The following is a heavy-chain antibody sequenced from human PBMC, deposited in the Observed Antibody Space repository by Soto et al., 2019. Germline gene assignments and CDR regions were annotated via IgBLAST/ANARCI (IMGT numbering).Heavy chain of an antibody. CDR2: IYYSGST. D-gene: IGHD4-17*01. CDR1: GGSISSGGYY. V-gene: IGHV4-31*03. CDR3: ARAARATQRKSPTGEFDP. Sequence: TLSLTCTVSGGSISSGGYYWSWIRQHPGKGLEWIGYIYYSGSTYYNPSLKSRVTISVDTSKNQFSLKLSSVTAADTAVYYCARAARATQRKSPTGEFDPWGQGTLVTVSS. J-gene: IGHJ5*02.